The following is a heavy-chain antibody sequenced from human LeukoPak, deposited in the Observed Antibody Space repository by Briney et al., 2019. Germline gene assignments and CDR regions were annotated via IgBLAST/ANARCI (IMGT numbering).Heavy chain of an antibody. CDR3: ARAAAVTYYYGSGSYSALDY. D-gene: IGHD3-10*01. Sequence: PGGSLRLSCAASGFTFSSYWMSWVRQAPGKGLEWVANIKQDGSEKYYVDSVKGRFTISRDNAKNSLYLQMNSLRAEDTAVYYCARAAAVTYYYGSGSYSALDYWGQGTLVTVSS. CDR2: IKQDGSEK. J-gene: IGHJ4*02. CDR1: GFTFSSYW. V-gene: IGHV3-7*03.